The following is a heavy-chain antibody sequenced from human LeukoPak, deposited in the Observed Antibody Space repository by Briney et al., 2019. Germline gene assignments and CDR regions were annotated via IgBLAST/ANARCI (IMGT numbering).Heavy chain of an antibody. CDR3: ARLRITIFGVVPPGGYFDL. V-gene: IGHV1-46*01. D-gene: IGHD3-3*01. J-gene: IGHJ2*01. CDR2: INPSGGST. CDR1: GYTFTSYY. Sequence: ASVKVSCKASGYTFTSYYMHWVRQAPGQGLEWMGIINPSGGSTSYAQKFRGRVTITTDESTSTAYMELSSLRSEDTAVYYCARLRITIFGVVPPGGYFDLWGRGTLVTVSS.